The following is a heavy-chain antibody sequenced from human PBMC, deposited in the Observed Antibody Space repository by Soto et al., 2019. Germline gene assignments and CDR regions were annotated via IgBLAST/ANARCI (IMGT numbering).Heavy chain of an antibody. Sequence: PGGSLRLSCAASGFTFDDYAMHWVRQAPGKGLEWVSGISWNSGSIGYADSVKGRFTISRDNAKNSLYLQMNSLRAEDTALYYCAKEKSPLEVAAWDIWGQGTMVTVSS. J-gene: IGHJ3*02. CDR2: ISWNSGSI. V-gene: IGHV3-9*01. D-gene: IGHD2-15*01. CDR3: AKEKSPLEVAAWDI. CDR1: GFTFDDYA.